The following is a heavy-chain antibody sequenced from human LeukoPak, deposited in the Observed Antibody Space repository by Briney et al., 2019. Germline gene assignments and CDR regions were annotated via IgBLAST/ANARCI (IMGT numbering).Heavy chain of an antibody. Sequence: ASVKVSCKASGYTFTSYDNNWVRQATGQGLEWMGWMNPNSGNTGYAQKFQGRVTMTRNTSISTAYMELSSLRSEDTAVYYCARVGYCSSTSCYRYWGQGTLVTVSS. CDR2: MNPNSGNT. CDR1: GYTFTSYD. D-gene: IGHD2-2*01. J-gene: IGHJ4*02. V-gene: IGHV1-8*01. CDR3: ARVGYCSSTSCYRY.